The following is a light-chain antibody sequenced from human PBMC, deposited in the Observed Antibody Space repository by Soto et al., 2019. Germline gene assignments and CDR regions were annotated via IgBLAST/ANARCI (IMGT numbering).Light chain of an antibody. V-gene: IGLV2-14*01. J-gene: IGLJ2*01. CDR3: SSFTTTRTLV. CDR2: EVT. CDR1: SSDVGVYDY. Sequence: QSVLTQSASVSGSPGQSITISCTGTSSDVGVYDYVSWYQQHPGKAPKLLIYEVTNRPSGVSNRFSGSKSGTTAALTISGLQAADEAAYYCSSFTTTRTLVFGGGTKLTVL.